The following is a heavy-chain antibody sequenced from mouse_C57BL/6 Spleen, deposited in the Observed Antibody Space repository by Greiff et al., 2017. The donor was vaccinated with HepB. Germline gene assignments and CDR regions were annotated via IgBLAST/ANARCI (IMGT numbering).Heavy chain of an antibody. CDR2: ISSGSSTI. J-gene: IGHJ2*01. V-gene: IGHV5-17*01. Sequence: DVKLVESGGGLVKPGGSLKLSCAASGFTFSDYGMHWVRQAPEKGLEWVAYISSGSSTIYYADTVKGRFTISRDNAKNTLFLQMTSLRSEDTAMYYCANGYDGDYWGQGTTLTVSS. D-gene: IGHD2-2*01. CDR3: ANGYDGDY. CDR1: GFTFSDYG.